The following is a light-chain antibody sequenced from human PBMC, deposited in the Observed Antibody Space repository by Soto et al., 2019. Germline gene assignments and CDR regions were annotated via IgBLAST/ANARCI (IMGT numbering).Light chain of an antibody. J-gene: IGKJ4*01. CDR3: LQDFKYPRT. V-gene: IGKV1-6*01. CDR2: AAS. Sequence: AIQMTQSPSSLSASVGDRVTITCRASQGIRNDLGWYQHKPGKAPKLLIYAASSLQSGVPTRFSGSGSGTDFTLTISSLQTEDFATYYCLQDFKYPRTFGGGNKVEIK. CDR1: QGIRND.